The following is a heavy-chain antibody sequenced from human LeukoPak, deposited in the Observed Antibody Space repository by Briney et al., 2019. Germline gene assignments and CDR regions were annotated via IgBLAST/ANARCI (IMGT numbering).Heavy chain of an antibody. D-gene: IGHD5-12*01. V-gene: IGHV3-23*01. Sequence: GGSLRLSCAATGFTFSSYAMSWVRQAPGKGLEWVSAISGSGGSTYYADSVKGRFTISRDNSKNTLYLQMNSLRAEDTAVYYCAKGLRRGESGLPPRNYFDYWGQGTLVTVSS. CDR1: GFTFSSYA. CDR3: AKGLRRGESGLPPRNYFDY. CDR2: ISGSGGST. J-gene: IGHJ4*02.